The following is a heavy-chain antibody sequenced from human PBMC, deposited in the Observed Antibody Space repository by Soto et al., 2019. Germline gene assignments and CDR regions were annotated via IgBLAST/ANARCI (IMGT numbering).Heavy chain of an antibody. CDR2: LSSGGGTT. D-gene: IGHD3-3*01. CDR1: GFVFNNYA. CDR3: AKDGDWYDFSTGYYSRGNYFDY. Sequence: GGSLRLSCAASGFVFNNYAMSWVRQAPGKGLEWVATLSSGGGTTYYTDSVKGRFTISRDNSMNLLYLQMNSLRADDTAVYYCAKDGDWYDFSTGYYSRGNYFDYWSQGTLVTVSS. J-gene: IGHJ4*02. V-gene: IGHV3-23*01.